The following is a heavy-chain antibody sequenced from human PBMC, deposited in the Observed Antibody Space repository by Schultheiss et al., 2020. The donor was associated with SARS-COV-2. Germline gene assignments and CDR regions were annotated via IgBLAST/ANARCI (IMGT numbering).Heavy chain of an antibody. J-gene: IGHJ6*02. CDR1: GFTFSSYA. V-gene: IGHV3-30-3*01. CDR3: ARDKGSSWYGGYYYYGMDV. Sequence: GGSLRLSCAASGFTFSSYAMSWVRQAPGKGLEWVAVISYDGSNKYYADSVKGRFTISRDNSKNTLYLQMNSLRAEDTAVYYCARDKGSSWYGGYYYYGMDVWGQGTTVTVSS. CDR2: ISYDGSNK. D-gene: IGHD6-13*01.